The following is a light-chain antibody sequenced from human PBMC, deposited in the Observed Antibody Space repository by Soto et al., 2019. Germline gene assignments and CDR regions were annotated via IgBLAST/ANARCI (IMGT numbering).Light chain of an antibody. CDR1: QGISNY. V-gene: IGKV1-27*01. Sequence: DIQISKSPSSLSASVGHRVTITCRASQGISNYLAWYQQKPGKVPKLLIYAASTLQSGVPSRFSGSGSGTDFTLTISSLQPEDVATYYCQKYNSAPLTFSGGTKVDIK. CDR3: QKYNSAPLT. CDR2: AAS. J-gene: IGKJ4*01.